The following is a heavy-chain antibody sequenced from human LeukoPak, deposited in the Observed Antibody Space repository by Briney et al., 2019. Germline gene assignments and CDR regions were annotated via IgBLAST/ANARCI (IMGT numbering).Heavy chain of an antibody. J-gene: IGHJ4*02. CDR1: GGSFSGYY. CDR2: IYYSGST. CDR3: ARHYGGNYPIFDY. V-gene: IGHV4-59*08. Sequence: PSETLSLTCAVYGGSFSGYYWSWIRQPPGKGLEWIGYIYYSGSTNYNPSLKSRVTISVDTSKNQFSLKLSSVTAADTAVYYCARHYGGNYPIFDYWGQGTLVTVSS. D-gene: IGHD4-23*01.